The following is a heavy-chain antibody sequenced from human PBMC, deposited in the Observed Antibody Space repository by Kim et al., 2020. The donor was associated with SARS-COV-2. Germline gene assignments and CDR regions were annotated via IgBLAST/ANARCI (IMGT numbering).Heavy chain of an antibody. CDR1: GFTFSSYG. D-gene: IGHD5-18*01. V-gene: IGHV3-33*01. CDR2: IWHDGSNK. Sequence: GGSLRLSCAASGFTFSSYGMHWVRLAPGKGLEWVAVIWHDGSNKYYADSVKGRFTISRDNSKNTLYLQMNSLRAEDTAVYYCARDEGAMVTYFDYWGQGTPVTFSS. CDR3: ARDEGAMVTYFDY. J-gene: IGHJ4*02.